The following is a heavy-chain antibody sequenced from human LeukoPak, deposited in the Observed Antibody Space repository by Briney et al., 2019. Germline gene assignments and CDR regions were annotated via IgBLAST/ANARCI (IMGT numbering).Heavy chain of an antibody. J-gene: IGHJ5*02. Sequence: GGSLRLSCAASGFTSSSYWMHWVRQVPGKGLVWVSRISGDGTARNYADSVKGRFTISRDDAKNTVDLQMNSLRGEDTAVYYCVRGRGSYGWFDPWGQGTLATVSS. V-gene: IGHV3-74*01. D-gene: IGHD3-10*01. CDR2: ISGDGTAR. CDR3: VRGRGSYGWFDP. CDR1: GFTSSSYW.